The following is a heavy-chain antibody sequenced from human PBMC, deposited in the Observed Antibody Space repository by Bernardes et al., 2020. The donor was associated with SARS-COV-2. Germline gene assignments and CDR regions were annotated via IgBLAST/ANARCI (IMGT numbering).Heavy chain of an antibody. CDR1: GFAFSYYA. V-gene: IGHV3-23*01. CDR2: IGGTGSNT. CDR3: ARQGYSSYWYMDY. D-gene: IGHD6-6*01. J-gene: IGHJ4*02. Sequence: GGSLRLSCAASGFAFSYYAMGWVRQAPGKGLEWVSGIGGTGSNTYYADSVRGRFTISRDNAKNTLSLQMNSLRADDTAVYYCARQGYSSYWYMDYWGQGTLVTVSS.